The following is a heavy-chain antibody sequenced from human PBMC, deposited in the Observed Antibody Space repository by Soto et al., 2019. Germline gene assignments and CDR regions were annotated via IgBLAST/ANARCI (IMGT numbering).Heavy chain of an antibody. CDR3: AKDRLGAVVVVSGTFDS. CDR1: GFTFSSHA. V-gene: IGHV3-23*01. CDR2: ISGDGDSI. J-gene: IGHJ4*02. Sequence: EVQLLESGGGLVQPGGSLRVTCETSGFTFSSHAMSWVRQAPGKGLEWVSSISGDGDSISYAVSVKGRITISRDKSKNTLHLHMNSLTADDTAIYYCAKDRLGAVVVVSGTFDSWGQGALVSVSS. D-gene: IGHD2-21*01.